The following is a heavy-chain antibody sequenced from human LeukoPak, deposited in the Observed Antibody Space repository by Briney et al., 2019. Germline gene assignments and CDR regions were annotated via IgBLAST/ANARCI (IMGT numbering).Heavy chain of an antibody. J-gene: IGHJ4*02. CDR1: GFSLTTSGMC. Sequence: SGPALVKPTQTLTLTCTVSGFSLTTSGMCVSWIRQPPGKALEWLARIDWDDDKYYSTSLKTRLTISKDTSKNQVVLTMTNMDPVDTATYYCARIKLTAYYVFDYWGQGTLVTVSS. CDR2: IDWDDDK. V-gene: IGHV2-70*11. D-gene: IGHD3-9*01. CDR3: ARIKLTAYYVFDY.